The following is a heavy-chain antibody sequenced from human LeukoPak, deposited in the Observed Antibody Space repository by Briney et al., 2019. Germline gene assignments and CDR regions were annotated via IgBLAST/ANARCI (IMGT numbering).Heavy chain of an antibody. CDR3: AEVESSYCRI. V-gene: IGHV3-23*01. J-gene: IGHJ4*01. D-gene: IGHD3-10*01. CDR1: GLTFGNYG. Sequence: GGSLRLSCVASGLTFGNYGMNWVRQAPGKGLEWVSSIGGGGYTTYYADSVRGRFTISRDNSKNSMYLQMSSLRAEDTAIYYCAEVESSYCRIWGQGTLVTVSS. CDR2: IGGGGYTT.